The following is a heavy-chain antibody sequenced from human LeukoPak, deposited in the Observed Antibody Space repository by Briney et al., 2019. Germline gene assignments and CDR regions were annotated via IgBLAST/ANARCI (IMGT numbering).Heavy chain of an antibody. Sequence: PSETLSLTCAAYGGSFSGYYWSWIRQPPGKGLEWIGEINHSGGTNYNPSLKSRVTISVDTSKNQFSLKLSSVTAADTAVYYCAREMLWPYFDYWGQGTLVTVSS. J-gene: IGHJ4*02. CDR1: GGSFSGYY. V-gene: IGHV4-34*01. CDR3: AREMLWPYFDY. D-gene: IGHD2-2*01. CDR2: INHSGGT.